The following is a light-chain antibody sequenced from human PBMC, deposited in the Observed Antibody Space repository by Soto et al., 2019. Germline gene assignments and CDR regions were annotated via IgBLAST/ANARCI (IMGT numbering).Light chain of an antibody. V-gene: IGKV1-5*03. Sequence: DIQMTQSPSTLSASVGDRVTITCRASQSISSWLAWYQQKPGKAPKLLIYKASSLGSGVPSRFSGSGSGTEFPLTISSLQPDDFATYYCQQYNSYSAFGPGTKVDIK. CDR2: KAS. J-gene: IGKJ3*01. CDR1: QSISSW. CDR3: QQYNSYSA.